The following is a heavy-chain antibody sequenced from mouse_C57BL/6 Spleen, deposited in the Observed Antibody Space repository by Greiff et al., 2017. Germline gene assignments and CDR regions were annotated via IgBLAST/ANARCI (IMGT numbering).Heavy chain of an antibody. J-gene: IGHJ4*01. V-gene: IGHV5-2*01. CDR2: INSDGGST. Sequence: DVMLVESGGGLVQPGESLKLSCESNEYEFPSHDMSWVRKTPEKRLELVAAINSDGGSTYYPDTMERRFIISRDNTKKTLYLQMSSLRSEDTALYYCARLGNGYYAMDYWGQGTSVTVSS. CDR1: EYEFPSHD. CDR3: ARLGNGYYAMDY.